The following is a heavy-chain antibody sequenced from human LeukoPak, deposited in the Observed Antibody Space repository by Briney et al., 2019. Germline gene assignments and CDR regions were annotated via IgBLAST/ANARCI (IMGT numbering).Heavy chain of an antibody. CDR2: INHDNTEN. V-gene: IGHV3-7*01. Sequence: PGGSLRLSCAASGFTFSSYWMNWVRQAPGKGLEWVANINHDNTENNYLDSVKGRFTISRDNAQNSLYLQLNGLRVEDTAVYYCTRRLDDWGQGTLVTVSS. D-gene: IGHD3-16*01. J-gene: IGHJ4*02. CDR3: TRRLDD. CDR1: GFTFSSYW.